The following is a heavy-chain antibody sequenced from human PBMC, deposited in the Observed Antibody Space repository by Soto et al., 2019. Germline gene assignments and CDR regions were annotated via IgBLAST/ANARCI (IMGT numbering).Heavy chain of an antibody. D-gene: IGHD3-3*01. CDR1: GFTFSSYA. J-gene: IGHJ4*02. Sequence: PGGSLRLSCAASGFTFSSYAMGWVRQAPGKGLEWVSAISGSGGSTYYADSVKGRFTISRDNSKNTLYLQMNSLRAEDTAVYYCAKAPLGFWSGSQNDYWGQGTLVTVSS. CDR2: ISGSGGST. CDR3: AKAPLGFWSGSQNDY. V-gene: IGHV3-23*01.